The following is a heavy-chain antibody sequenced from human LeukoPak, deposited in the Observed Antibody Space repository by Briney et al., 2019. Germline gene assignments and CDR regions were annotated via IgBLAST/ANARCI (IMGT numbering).Heavy chain of an antibody. Sequence: SETLSLTCTVSGYSISSGYYWGLIRQPPGKGLEWIGSIYHSGSTYYNPSLKSRVTISVDTSKNQFSLKLSSVTAADTAVYYCARALSPSNFDYWGQGTLVTVSS. J-gene: IGHJ4*02. CDR3: ARALSPSNFDY. V-gene: IGHV4-38-2*02. CDR2: IYHSGST. CDR1: GYSISSGYY.